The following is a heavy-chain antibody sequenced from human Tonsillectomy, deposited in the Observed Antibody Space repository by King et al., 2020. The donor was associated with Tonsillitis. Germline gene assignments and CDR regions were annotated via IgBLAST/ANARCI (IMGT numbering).Heavy chain of an antibody. J-gene: IGHJ4*02. V-gene: IGHV1-2*02. CDR2: INPNSGGT. CDR3: ARDLWELPSPSDY. Sequence: VQLVQSGAEVKKPGASVKVSCKASGYTFTGYYMHWVRQAPGQGLEWMGWINPNSGGTNYAQKVQGRVTMTRDTSISTAYMELSRLRSDDTAVYYCARDLWELPSPSDYWGQGTLVTVSS. D-gene: IGHD1-26*01. CDR1: GYTFTGYY.